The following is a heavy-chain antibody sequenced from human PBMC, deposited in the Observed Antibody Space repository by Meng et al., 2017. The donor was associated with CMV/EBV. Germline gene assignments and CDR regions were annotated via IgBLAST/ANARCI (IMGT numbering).Heavy chain of an antibody. J-gene: IGHJ6*02. CDR1: GGSISSSSYY. D-gene: IGHD3-10*01. Sequence: SETLSLTCTVSGGSISSSSYYWGWIRQPPGKGLEWIGSIYYSGSTYYNPSLKSRVTISVDTSKNQFSLKLSSVTAADTAVYYCARSRRGVHYYGMDVWGQGTTVTVSS. CDR3: ARSRRGVHYYGMDV. CDR2: IYYSGST. V-gene: IGHV4-39*01.